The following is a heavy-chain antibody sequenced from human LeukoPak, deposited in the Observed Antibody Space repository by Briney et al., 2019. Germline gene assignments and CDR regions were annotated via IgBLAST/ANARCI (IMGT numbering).Heavy chain of an antibody. J-gene: IGHJ4*02. Sequence: PGGSLRLSCAASAFTFSAYAMHWVGQAPGRGLEWVAFVRYGGNIKYYADSVKGRFTISRDNSKNTLYLQMNSLRPEDTAVYYCTKDLGTEYNIFDYWGQGTLVTVSS. CDR2: VRYGGNIK. CDR3: TKDLGTEYNIFDY. D-gene: IGHD3-9*01. CDR1: AFTFSAYA. V-gene: IGHV3-30*02.